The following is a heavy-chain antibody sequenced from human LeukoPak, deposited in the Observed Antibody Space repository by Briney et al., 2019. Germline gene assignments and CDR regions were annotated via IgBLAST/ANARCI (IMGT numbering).Heavy chain of an antibody. D-gene: IGHD2-2*01. J-gene: IGHJ5*02. CDR2: FDREDGET. V-gene: IGHV1-24*01. CDR1: GYTLTELS. Sequence: SVKVSCKVSGYTLTELSMHWVRQAPGKGLEWMGGFDREDGETIYAQKFQGRVTMTEDTSTDTAYMELSSLRSEDTAVYYCASSGYCSSTSCFNLHNWFDPWGQGTLVTVSS. CDR3: ASSGYCSSTSCFNLHNWFDP.